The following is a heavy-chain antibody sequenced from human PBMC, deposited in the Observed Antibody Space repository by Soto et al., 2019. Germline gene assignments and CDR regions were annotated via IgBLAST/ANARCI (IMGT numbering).Heavy chain of an antibody. J-gene: IGHJ4*02. Sequence: GGSLRLSCSASGFTFSSYAMDWVRQAPGKGLEWVALISYDGSNKYYADSVRGRFTISRDSSTNTLFLQMNSLRAADTAVYYCGRCTSTSCHLGSDYWGQGTLVTVSS. CDR2: ISYDGSNK. D-gene: IGHD2-2*01. CDR3: GRCTSTSCHLGSDY. CDR1: GFTFSSYA. V-gene: IGHV3-30-3*01.